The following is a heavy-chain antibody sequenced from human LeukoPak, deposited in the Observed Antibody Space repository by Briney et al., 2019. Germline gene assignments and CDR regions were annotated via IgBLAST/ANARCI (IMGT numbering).Heavy chain of an antibody. CDR1: GGSISSSSYY. J-gene: IGHJ6*03. V-gene: IGHV4-39*07. D-gene: IGHD3-16*01. CDR2: IYYSGST. Sequence: SETLSLTCTVSGGSISSSSYYWGWIRQPPGTGLEWIGSIYYSGSTYYNPSLKSRVTISVDTSKNQFSLKLSSVTAADTAVYYCGGGWRRYYYYYYMDVWGKGTTVTVSS. CDR3: GGGWRRYYYYYYMDV.